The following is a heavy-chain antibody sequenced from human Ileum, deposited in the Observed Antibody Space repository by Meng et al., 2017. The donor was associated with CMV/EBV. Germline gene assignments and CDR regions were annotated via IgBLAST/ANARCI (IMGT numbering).Heavy chain of an antibody. CDR2: IKVNSGDT. CDR1: GYSFTDYY. D-gene: IGHD6-6*01. J-gene: IGHJ4*02. CDR3: ARVAAEQLVVEIDY. Sequence: ASVKVSCKASGYSFTDYYIHWVRQAPGQGLEWMGWIKVNSGDTRYAPKFQGRVTMTRDTSIDTAYMELNSLKSDDTAVYYCARVAAEQLVVEIDYWGQGTLVTVSS. V-gene: IGHV1-2*02.